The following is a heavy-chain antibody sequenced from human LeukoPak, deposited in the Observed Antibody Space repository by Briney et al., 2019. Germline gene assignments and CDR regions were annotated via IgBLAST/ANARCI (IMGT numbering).Heavy chain of an antibody. CDR3: AKAGRPQAVAGWIDY. CDR1: GFTVSSNY. J-gene: IGHJ4*02. CDR2: LYSAGST. D-gene: IGHD6-19*01. Sequence: PGGSLRLSCAASGFTVSSNYMSWVRQAPGKRLEWVSILYSAGSTYYADSVRGRFTISRDSSKNTVCLQMNSLRAEDTAIYYCAKAGRPQAVAGWIDYWGQGTLVTVSS. V-gene: IGHV3-53*01.